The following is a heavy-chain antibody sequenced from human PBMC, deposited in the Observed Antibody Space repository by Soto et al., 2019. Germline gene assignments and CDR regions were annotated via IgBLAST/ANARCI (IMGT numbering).Heavy chain of an antibody. J-gene: IGHJ4*02. D-gene: IGHD2-21*01. CDR2: IYRGGNS. V-gene: IGHV4-4*02. Sequence: SETLSHTCSVSGGSISSGNWWTWVRQPPGKGLEWIGEIYRGGNSNYNPSLKSRVIISVDKSKNQFSLNLSSVTAADTAVYYCAHCASFRYFDSWGQGALVTAPQ. CDR3: AHCASFRYFDS. CDR1: GGSISSGNW.